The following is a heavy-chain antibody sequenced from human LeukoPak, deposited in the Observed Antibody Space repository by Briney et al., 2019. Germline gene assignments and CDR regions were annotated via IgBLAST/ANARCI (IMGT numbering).Heavy chain of an antibody. CDR3: ARGYGDYANWFDP. V-gene: IGHV3-48*03. CDR1: GFTFSIYD. J-gene: IGHJ5*02. D-gene: IGHD4-17*01. CDR2: ISSSGSTI. Sequence: PGGSLRLSCAASGFTFSIYDINWVRQAPGKGLEWVSHISSSGSTIYYADSVKGRFTISRDNAKNSLFLQMNSLRAEDTAVYYCARGYGDYANWFDPWGQGTLVTVSS.